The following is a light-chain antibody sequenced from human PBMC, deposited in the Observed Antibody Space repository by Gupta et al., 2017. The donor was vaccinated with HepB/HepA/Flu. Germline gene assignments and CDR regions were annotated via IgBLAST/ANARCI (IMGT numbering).Light chain of an antibody. Sequence: SYVLTQPPSAPVAPGKTARITCGGNYIGSKSVYWYQQRSGQAPMLVIYYDSDRPLGIPERFSGSNSGNTATLTISGVEAGDEADYYCQVWDSGSDHLVFGTGTTVTV. CDR3: QVWDSGSDHLV. CDR2: YDS. CDR1: YIGSKS. V-gene: IGLV3-21*04. J-gene: IGLJ1*01.